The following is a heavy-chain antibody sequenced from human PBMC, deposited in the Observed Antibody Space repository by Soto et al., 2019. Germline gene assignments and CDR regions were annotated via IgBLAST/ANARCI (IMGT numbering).Heavy chain of an antibody. D-gene: IGHD3-9*01. CDR1: GGSISSYY. CDR3: ARLPRHYDILTGYYIGWYFDL. Sequence: NPSETLSLTCTVSGGSISSYYWSWIRQPPGKGLEWIGYIYYSGSTNYNPSLKSRVTISVDTSKNQFSLKLSSVTAADTAVYYCARLPRHYDILTGYYIGWYFDLWGRGTLVTVSS. CDR2: IYYSGST. V-gene: IGHV4-59*08. J-gene: IGHJ2*01.